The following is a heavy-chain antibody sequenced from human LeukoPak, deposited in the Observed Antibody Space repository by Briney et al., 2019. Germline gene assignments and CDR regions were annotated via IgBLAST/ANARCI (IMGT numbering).Heavy chain of an antibody. D-gene: IGHD3-22*01. J-gene: IGHJ4*02. CDR2: INQDGSDK. CDR1: GFTFSSYS. CDR3: AREASIGGYFDY. Sequence: GGSLRLSCAASGFTFSSYSMGWVRQAPGKGLEWVANINQDGSDKYYVDSVKGRFTISRDNAKNSLYLQMNSLRAEDTAVYYCAREASIGGYFDYWGQGTLVTVSS. V-gene: IGHV3-7*01.